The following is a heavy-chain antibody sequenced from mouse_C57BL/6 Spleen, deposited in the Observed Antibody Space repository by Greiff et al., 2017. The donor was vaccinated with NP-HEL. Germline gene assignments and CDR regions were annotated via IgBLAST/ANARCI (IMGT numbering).Heavy chain of an antibody. CDR2: ISDGGSYT. CDR3: ARDRDYDGNYYFDY. V-gene: IGHV5-4*01. CDR1: GFTFSSYA. D-gene: IGHD2-4*01. J-gene: IGHJ2*01. Sequence: EVHLVESGGGLVKPGGSLKLSCAASGFTFSSYAMSWVRQTPEKRLEWVATISDGGSYTYYPDNVKGRFTISRDNAKNNLYLQMSHLKSEDTAMYYCARDRDYDGNYYFDYWGQGTTLTVSS.